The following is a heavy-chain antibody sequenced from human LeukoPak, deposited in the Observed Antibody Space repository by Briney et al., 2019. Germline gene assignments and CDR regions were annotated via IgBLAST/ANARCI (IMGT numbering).Heavy chain of an antibody. CDR3: AKTRGWGDYFDY. CDR1: GFTFSDYW. V-gene: IGHV3-7*01. CDR2: IKLDGSDK. D-gene: IGHD3-10*01. J-gene: IGHJ4*02. Sequence: PGGSLRLSCAASGFTFSDYWMSWVRQAPGKGLERVANIKLDGSDKYYMDSVKGRFTIYRDNGKNSLYLQMNSLKIEDTAVYYCAKTRGWGDYFDYWGQGTLVTVSS.